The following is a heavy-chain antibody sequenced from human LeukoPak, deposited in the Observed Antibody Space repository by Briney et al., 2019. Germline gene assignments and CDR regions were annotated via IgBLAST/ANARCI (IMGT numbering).Heavy chain of an antibody. CDR3: ARDRLLDTAMVGLIDY. CDR2: INPSGGST. J-gene: IGHJ4*02. Sequence: ASVKVSCKASGYTFTSYYMHWVQQAPGQGLEWMGIINPSGGSTSYAQKFQGRVTMTRDTSTSTVYMELSSLRSEDTAVYYCARDRLLDTAMVGLIDYWGQGTLVTVSS. V-gene: IGHV1-46*01. CDR1: GYTFTSYY. D-gene: IGHD5-18*01.